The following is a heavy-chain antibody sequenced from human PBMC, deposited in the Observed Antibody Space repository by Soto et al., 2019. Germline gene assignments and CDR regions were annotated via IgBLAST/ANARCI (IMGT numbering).Heavy chain of an antibody. J-gene: IGHJ3*02. D-gene: IGHD3-10*01. CDR3: ARDLKRMVRGATAFDI. CDR2: INAGNGNT. CDR1: GYTFTSYA. V-gene: IGHV1-3*01. Sequence: ASVKVSCKASGYTFTSYAMHWVRQAPGRRLEWMGWINAGNGNTKYSQKFQGRVTITRDTSASTAYMELSSLRSEDTAVYYCARDLKRMVRGATAFDIWGQGTMVTVSS.